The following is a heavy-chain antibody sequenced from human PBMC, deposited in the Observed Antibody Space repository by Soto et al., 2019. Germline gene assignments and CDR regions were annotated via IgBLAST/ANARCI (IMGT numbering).Heavy chain of an antibody. CDR1: GGTFSSYA. D-gene: IGHD5-12*01. CDR2: IIPIFGTA. Sequence: SVKVSCKASGGTFSSYAISWVRQAPGQGLEWMGGIIPIFGTANYAQKFQGRVTITADKSTSTAYMELSSLRSEDTAVYYCASGQEMATSLAGAFDIWGQGTMVTVSS. V-gene: IGHV1-69*06. CDR3: ASGQEMATSLAGAFDI. J-gene: IGHJ3*02.